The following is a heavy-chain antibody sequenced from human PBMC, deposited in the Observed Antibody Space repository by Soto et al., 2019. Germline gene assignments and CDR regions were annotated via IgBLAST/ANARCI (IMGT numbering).Heavy chain of an antibody. CDR2: IYHSGST. D-gene: IGHD5-12*01. CDR3: ARDGSGYGYNWFDP. CDR1: GGSISSSNW. Sequence: SETLSLTCAVSGGSISSSNWWSWVRQPPGKGLEWIGEIYHSGSTNYNPSLKSRVTISVDKSKNQFSLKLISVTAADTAVYYCARDGSGYGYNWFDPWGQGTLVTVSS. J-gene: IGHJ5*02. V-gene: IGHV4-4*02.